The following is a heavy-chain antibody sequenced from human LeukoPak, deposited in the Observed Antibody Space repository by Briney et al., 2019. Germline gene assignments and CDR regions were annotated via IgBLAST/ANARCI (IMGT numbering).Heavy chain of an antibody. V-gene: IGHV1-69*02. D-gene: IGHD1-1*01. CDR2: IIPILGIA. J-gene: IGHJ4*02. CDR3: AKISTTGKRDFDY. CDR1: GGTFSSYT. Sequence: SVKVSCKASGGTFSSYTISWVRQAPGQGLEWMGRIIPILGIANYAQKFQGRVTITVDKSTSTAYMELSSLRSEDTAVYYCAKISTTGKRDFDYWGQGTLVTVSS.